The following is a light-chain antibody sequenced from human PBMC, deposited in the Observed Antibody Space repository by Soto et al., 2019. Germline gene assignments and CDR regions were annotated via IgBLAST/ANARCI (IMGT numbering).Light chain of an antibody. J-gene: IGKJ5*01. CDR1: QSVSSN. V-gene: IGKV3-15*01. CDR3: QQYNNWPLT. CDR2: GAS. Sequence: EIVLTQSPGTLSLSPGERATLSCRASQSVSSNLAWYQQKPGQAPRLLIYGASTRDVGVPARFSGSGSGTEFTLTISSLQSEDFAIYYCQQYNNWPLTFGGGTRLEIK.